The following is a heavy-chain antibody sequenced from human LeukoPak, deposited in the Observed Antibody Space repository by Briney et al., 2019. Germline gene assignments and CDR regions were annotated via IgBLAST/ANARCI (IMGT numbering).Heavy chain of an antibody. CDR2: INAGNGNT. CDR1: GYTFTSYA. V-gene: IGHV1-3*01. Sequence: AASVKVSCKASGYTFTSYAMHWVRQAPGQRLEWMGWINAGNGNTKYSQKFQGRVTITRDTSASTAYMELSSLRSEDTAVYYCARDHYGSGSYYGDAFDNWGQGTMVTVSS. J-gene: IGHJ3*02. CDR3: ARDHYGSGSYYGDAFDN. D-gene: IGHD3-10*01.